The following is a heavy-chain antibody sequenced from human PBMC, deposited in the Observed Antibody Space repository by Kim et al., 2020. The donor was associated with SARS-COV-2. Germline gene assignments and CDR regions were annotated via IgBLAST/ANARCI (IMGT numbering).Heavy chain of an antibody. J-gene: IGHJ5*02. CDR3: ASYYYGSGSYFRASSPYNWFDP. CDR2: IYYSGST. Sequence: SETLSLTCTVSGGSVSSGSYYWSWIRQPPGKGLEWIGYIYYSGSTNYNPSLKSRVTISVHTSKNQFSLKLSSVTAADTAVYYCASYYYGSGSYFRASSPYNWFDPWGQGTLVTVSS. D-gene: IGHD3-10*01. V-gene: IGHV4-61*01. CDR1: GGSVSSGSYY.